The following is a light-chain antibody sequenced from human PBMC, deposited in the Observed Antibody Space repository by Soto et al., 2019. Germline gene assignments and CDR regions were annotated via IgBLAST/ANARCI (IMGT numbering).Light chain of an antibody. CDR2: EVT. CDR1: SSDIGAYKF. J-gene: IGLJ3*02. Sequence: QSALTQPASMSGSPGQSITISCTGTSSDIGAYKFVSWFQHLPGKAPKLLIYEVTNRPSGVSDRFSGSQSDNTASLTISGLQAEDEADYYCTSFTTSNTWVFGAGTKLTVL. V-gene: IGLV2-14*01. CDR3: TSFTTSNTWV.